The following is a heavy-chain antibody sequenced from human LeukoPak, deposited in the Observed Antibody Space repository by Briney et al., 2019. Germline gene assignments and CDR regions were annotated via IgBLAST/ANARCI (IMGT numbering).Heavy chain of an antibody. J-gene: IGHJ2*01. CDR1: GGSISSYY. Sequence: PSETLSLTCTVSGGSISSYYWSWIRQPPGKGLEWIGYIYYSGSTNYNPSLKSRVTISVDTSKNQFSLKLSSVTAADTAVYYCARDRWYFDLWGRGTLVTVSS. V-gene: IGHV4-59*12. CDR3: ARDRWYFDL. CDR2: IYYSGST.